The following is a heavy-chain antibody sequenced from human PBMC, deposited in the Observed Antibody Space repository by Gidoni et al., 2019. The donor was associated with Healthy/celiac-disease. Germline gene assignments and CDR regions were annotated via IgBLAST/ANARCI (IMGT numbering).Heavy chain of an antibody. J-gene: IGHJ5*02. CDR1: GYNLTELS. D-gene: IGHD3-22*01. CDR3: ATAKPYYYYSSGYYPRNWFDP. CDR2: VDPEDGET. Sequence: QVQLVQYGAEVKKHGASVKGSCKVSGYNLTELSLRWVRQAPGKGLEWMGGVDPEDGETIYAQKFQGRVTMTEDTSTDTAYMELSSLRSEDTAVYYCATAKPYYYYSSGYYPRNWFDPWGQGTLVTVSS. V-gene: IGHV1-24*01.